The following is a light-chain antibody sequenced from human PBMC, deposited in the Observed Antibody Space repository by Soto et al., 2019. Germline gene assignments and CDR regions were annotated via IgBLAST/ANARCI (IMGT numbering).Light chain of an antibody. CDR2: KAS. Sequence: DIQMTQSPSTLSGSVGDRLTITGRASQTITSWLAWYQQKPGKAPKLLIYKASTLKSGVPSRFSGSGSGTEFTLTISSLQPDDVATDYCQHYNSYSEAFGQGTKVDIK. CDR3: QHYNSYSEA. V-gene: IGKV1-5*03. J-gene: IGKJ1*01. CDR1: QTITSW.